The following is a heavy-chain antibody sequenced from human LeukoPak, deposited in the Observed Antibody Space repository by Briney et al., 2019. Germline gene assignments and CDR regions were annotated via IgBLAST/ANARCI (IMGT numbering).Heavy chain of an antibody. CDR3: ARPYYYDSRIDP. CDR1: GGSISSGDYY. CDR2: MYYSGST. Sequence: TLSLTCTVSGGSISSGDYYWSWIRQSPGKGLEWIAYMYYSGSTYYNPSLKSRVTMSADTSKNQLSLKLSSVTAADTAVYYCARPYYYDSRIDPWGQGILVTVSS. J-gene: IGHJ5*02. D-gene: IGHD3-22*01. V-gene: IGHV4-30-4*01.